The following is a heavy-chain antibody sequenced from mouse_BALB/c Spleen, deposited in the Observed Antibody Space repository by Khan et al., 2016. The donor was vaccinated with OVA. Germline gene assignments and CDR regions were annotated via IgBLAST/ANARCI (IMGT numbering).Heavy chain of an antibody. V-gene: IGHV3-8*02. D-gene: IGHD2-4*01. Sequence: EVQLKQSGPSLVKPSQTLSLTCSVTGDSITSGYWNWIRKFPGNKLEYMGYISYSGSTYYNPSLKSRISITRDTSKNQYYLQLNSVTTEDTATYYCARYVYDYDGAFAYWGQGTLVTVSA. CDR3: ARYVYDYDGAFAY. CDR1: GDSITSGY. J-gene: IGHJ3*01. CDR2: ISYSGST.